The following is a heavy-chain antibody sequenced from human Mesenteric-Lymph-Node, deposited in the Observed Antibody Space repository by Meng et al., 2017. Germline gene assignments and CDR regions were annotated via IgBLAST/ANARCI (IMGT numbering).Heavy chain of an antibody. CDR1: GYTFTGYY. CDR2: INLNSGGT. Sequence: QVQLVQSGAEVKKPGASVKVSCKASGYTFTGYYIHWVRQAPGQGLECMGQINLNSGGTNYAQKFQGRVTMTWDTSISAAQMELSSLRSDDTAVYYCAAFYYESSGYFRADYWGQGILVTVSS. CDR3: AAFYYESSGYFRADY. J-gene: IGHJ4*02. V-gene: IGHV1-2*06. D-gene: IGHD3-22*01.